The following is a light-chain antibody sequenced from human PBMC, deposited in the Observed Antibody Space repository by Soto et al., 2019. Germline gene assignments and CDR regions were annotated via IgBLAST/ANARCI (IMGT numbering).Light chain of an antibody. J-gene: IGKJ5*01. Sequence: EIVLAQSPGTLSLSPGERGTLSCKASQSVSSNYLAWYQQQPGQAPRLLIYGASSRATGIPGRFSGSGSGTDFTHTSSRLEPEDFAVYYCQQYGSSPPTFGQGTRLEIK. CDR2: GAS. CDR3: QQYGSSPPT. V-gene: IGKV3-20*01. CDR1: QSVSSNY.